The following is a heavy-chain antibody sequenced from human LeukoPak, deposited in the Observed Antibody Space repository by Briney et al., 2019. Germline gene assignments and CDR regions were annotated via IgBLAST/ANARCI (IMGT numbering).Heavy chain of an antibody. D-gene: IGHD3-22*01. CDR1: GYTFTGYY. V-gene: IGHV1-2*02. CDR3: ARVYYYDSSGYYYRPAGDAFDI. CDR2: INPNSGGT. Sequence: GASVKVSCKASGYTFTGYYIHWVRQAPGQGLEWMGWINPNSGGTNDAQKFQGRVTMTTDTSISTAYMELSRLRSEDTAVYYCARVYYYDSSGYYYRPAGDAFDIWGQGTMVTVSS. J-gene: IGHJ3*02.